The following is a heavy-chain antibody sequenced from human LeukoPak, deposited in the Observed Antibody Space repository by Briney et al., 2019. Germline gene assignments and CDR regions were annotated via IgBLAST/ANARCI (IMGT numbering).Heavy chain of an antibody. Sequence: SQTLSLTCAISGDSVSSNSAAWNWIRQSPSRGLEWLGRTYYRSKWYNDYAAFVKSRITFNPDTSNNQFSLQLISVTPEDTAVYYCARGWSFDCWGQGTLVTVSS. V-gene: IGHV6-1*01. CDR3: ARGWSFDC. CDR1: GDSVSSNSAA. CDR2: TYYRSKWYN. D-gene: IGHD6-19*01. J-gene: IGHJ4*02.